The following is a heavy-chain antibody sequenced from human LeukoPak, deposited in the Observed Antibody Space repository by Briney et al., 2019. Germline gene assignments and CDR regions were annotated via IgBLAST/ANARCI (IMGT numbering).Heavy chain of an antibody. J-gene: IGHJ6*02. CDR2: INHSGST. D-gene: IGHD6-6*01. CDR3: ARGRIAARPLLFSYYYYSMDV. Sequence: SETLSLTCAVYGGSFSGYYWSRIRQPPGKGLEWIGEINHSGSTNYNPSLKSRVTISVDTSKNQFSLKLSSVTAADTAVYYCARGRIAARPLLFSYYYYSMDVWGQGTTVTVSS. CDR1: GGSFSGYY. V-gene: IGHV4-34*01.